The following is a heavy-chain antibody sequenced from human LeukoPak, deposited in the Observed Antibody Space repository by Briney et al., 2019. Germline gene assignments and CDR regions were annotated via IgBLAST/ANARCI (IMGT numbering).Heavy chain of an antibody. CDR1: GFTFSSYG. CDR3: AKTIVGAAWFDP. J-gene: IGHJ5*02. D-gene: IGHD1-26*01. CDR2: ISYDGSNK. Sequence: GRFLRLSCAASGFTFSSYGMHWVRQAPGKGLEWVAVISYDGSNKYYADSVKGRFTISRDNSKNTLYLQMNSLRAEDTAVYYCAKTIVGAAWFDPWGQGTLVTVSS. V-gene: IGHV3-30*18.